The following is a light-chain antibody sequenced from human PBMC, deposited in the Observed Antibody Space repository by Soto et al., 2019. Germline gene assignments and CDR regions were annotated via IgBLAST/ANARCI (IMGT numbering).Light chain of an antibody. J-gene: IGKJ2*01. CDR3: QQSYSSPYT. CDR1: QTISSY. CDR2: AAS. V-gene: IGKV1-39*01. Sequence: IQMTQSPSSLSASVGGRVTITCRASQTISSYLNWYQQTPGRAPALLISAASTLQSVVPSRFSGSGSGTDFTLTISSLQTEDFATYYCQQSYSSPYTFGQGTKLEIK.